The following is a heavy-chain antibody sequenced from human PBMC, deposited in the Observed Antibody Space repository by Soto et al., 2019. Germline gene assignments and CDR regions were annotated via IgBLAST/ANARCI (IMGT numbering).Heavy chain of an antibody. CDR2: IDRSSTTM. J-gene: IGHJ4*02. CDR1: GFTFNNYA. V-gene: IGHV3-48*02. CDR3: ARESYSGSYYADY. Sequence: EVQLVGSGGGLVQPGGSLRLSCVASGFTFNNYAMIWVRQAPGKGLEWVSYIDRSSTTMYYADSVKGRFTISRDNAKNSLYLQMNGLRDEDTAVFYCARESYSGSYYADYWGQGTLVTVSS. D-gene: IGHD1-26*01.